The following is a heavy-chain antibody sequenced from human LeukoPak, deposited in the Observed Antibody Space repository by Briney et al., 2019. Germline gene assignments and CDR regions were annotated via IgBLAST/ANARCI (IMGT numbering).Heavy chain of an antibody. CDR1: DGSISNYY. CDR2: IYTSGTT. V-gene: IGHV4-4*07. Sequence: SETLSLTCTVSDGSISNYYWNWIRQPAGKGLEWIGRIYTSGTTNYNPSLKTRVTISLDKSKNQFSLNLSSVTAADTAVYYCARSLKMTYSWLDPWGQGAQVTVSS. D-gene: IGHD4-11*01. CDR3: ARSLKMTYSWLDP. J-gene: IGHJ5*02.